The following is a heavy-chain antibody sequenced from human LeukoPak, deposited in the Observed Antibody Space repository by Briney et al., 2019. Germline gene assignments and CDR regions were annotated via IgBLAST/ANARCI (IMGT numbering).Heavy chain of an antibody. CDR2: INHSGST. D-gene: IGHD3-3*01. Sequence: SETLSLTCAVYGGSFSGYYWSWIRQPPGKGLEWIGEINHSGSTNYNPSLESRVTISVDTSKNQFSLKLSSVTAADTAVYYCARRPRVRFFAPVAPSRYFDYWGQGTLVTVSS. J-gene: IGHJ4*02. V-gene: IGHV4-34*01. CDR1: GGSFSGYY. CDR3: ARRPRVRFFAPVAPSRYFDY.